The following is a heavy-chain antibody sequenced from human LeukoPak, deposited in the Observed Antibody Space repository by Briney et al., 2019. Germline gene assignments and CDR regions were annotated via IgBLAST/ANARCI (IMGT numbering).Heavy chain of an antibody. CDR2: IYYSGST. J-gene: IGHJ4*02. CDR1: GGSLSSSSYY. D-gene: IGHD3-3*01. CDR3: AGTYYDFWSGPWRFDY. V-gene: IGHV4-39*01. Sequence: SETLSLTCTVSGGSLSSSSYYWGWIRQPPGKGLEWLGSIYYSGSTYYNPSLKSRVTISVDTSKNQFSLKLSSVTAADTAVYYCAGTYYDFWSGPWRFDYWGQGTLVTVSS.